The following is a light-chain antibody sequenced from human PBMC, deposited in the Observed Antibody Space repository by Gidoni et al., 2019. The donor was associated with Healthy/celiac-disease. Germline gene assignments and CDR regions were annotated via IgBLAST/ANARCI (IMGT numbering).Light chain of an antibody. J-gene: IGLJ3*02. CDR1: SSNIGSNY. CDR2: RNN. CDR3: AAWDDSLSGPV. Sequence: VTISCSGSSSNIGSNYVYWYQQLPGTAPKLLIYRNNQRPSGVPDRFSGSKSGTSASLAISGLRSEDEADYYCAAWDDSLSGPVFGGGTKLTVL. V-gene: IGLV1-47*01.